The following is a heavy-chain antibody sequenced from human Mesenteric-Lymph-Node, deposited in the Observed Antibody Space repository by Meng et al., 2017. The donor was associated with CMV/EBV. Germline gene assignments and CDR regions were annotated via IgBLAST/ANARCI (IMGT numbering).Heavy chain of an antibody. Sequence: SETLSLTCTVSGDSISSSNYYWGWIRQPPGKGLEWIGSKYYSGSAYYNPSLKSRVTIYEDTSKNQFSLKLNSVTAADTAVYYCASSVYCGGDCFQYYYYYYGMDVWGQGTTVTVSS. CDR1: GDSISSSNYY. V-gene: IGHV4-39*01. CDR2: KYYSGSA. CDR3: ASSVYCGGDCFQYYYYYYGMDV. J-gene: IGHJ6*02. D-gene: IGHD2-21*01.